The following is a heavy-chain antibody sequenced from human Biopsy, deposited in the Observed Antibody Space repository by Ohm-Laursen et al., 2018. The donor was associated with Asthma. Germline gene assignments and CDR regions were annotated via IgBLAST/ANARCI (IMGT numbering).Heavy chain of an antibody. CDR1: GYNFISFA. CDR3: ARSAETYSGFDSNYYGMDV. Sequence: ASVKVSCKASGYNFISFAIHWGRQAPGQRPEWMGWFNPGNGNAKVSEKFQGRVSITRDTSATTAYLEVSSLTSEDTAVYYCARSAETYSGFDSNYYGMDVWGQGTRVTVSS. D-gene: IGHD5-12*01. V-gene: IGHV1-3*01. J-gene: IGHJ6*02. CDR2: FNPGNGNA.